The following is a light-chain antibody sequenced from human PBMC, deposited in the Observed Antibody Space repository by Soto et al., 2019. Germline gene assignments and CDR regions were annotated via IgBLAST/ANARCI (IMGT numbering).Light chain of an antibody. J-gene: IGKJ3*01. CDR2: DAS. CDR3: QQFNSSFT. Sequence: ALQLTQSPSSLSASVGDRVTITCRASQGISSALAWYQQKPGKAPKLLIYDASSLESGVPSRFSVSGSGTDFTLTISSLQPEDFATYYCQQFNSSFTFGPGTKVDIK. V-gene: IGKV1-13*02. CDR1: QGISSA.